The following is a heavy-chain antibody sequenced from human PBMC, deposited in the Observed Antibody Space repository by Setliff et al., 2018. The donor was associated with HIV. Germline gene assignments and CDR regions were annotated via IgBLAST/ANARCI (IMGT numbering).Heavy chain of an antibody. CDR2: IYYSGNI. D-gene: IGHD3-3*01. J-gene: IGHJ3*02. V-gene: IGHV4-39*01. Sequence: SETLSLPCSVSGGYISSGTYYWGWIRQPPGKGLEWIWTIYYSGNIYYRPSRKSRATISVDTSTNQFSPRLNAVTAADTAVYFCAGWSGYNRGWDIFGVVAGSFDIWGQGTMVTVSS. CDR3: AGWSGYNRGWDIFGVVAGSFDI. CDR1: GGYISSGTYY.